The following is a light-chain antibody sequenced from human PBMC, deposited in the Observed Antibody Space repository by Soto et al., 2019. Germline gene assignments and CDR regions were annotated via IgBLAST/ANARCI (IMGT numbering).Light chain of an antibody. J-gene: IGKJ4*01. CDR3: QQYNNWPLT. CDR1: QSVSNN. V-gene: IGKV3-15*01. CDR2: GSS. Sequence: EIVMTQSPATLSVSPGERVTLSCRASQSVSNNLAWYQQKPGQAPRLLIYGSSTRATGIPARFSGSGSGTEFTLTISSLQSEDFAVYYCQQYNNWPLTFGGGTKVGIK.